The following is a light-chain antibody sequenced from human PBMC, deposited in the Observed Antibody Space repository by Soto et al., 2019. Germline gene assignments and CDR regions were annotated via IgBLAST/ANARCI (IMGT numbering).Light chain of an antibody. CDR2: DVN. V-gene: IGLV2-14*01. CDR1: TSDVGGHNW. J-gene: IGLJ1*01. CDR3: KSYTSSDIDV. Sequence: QSVLTQPAAVSGSPGQSITISCTGTTSDVGGHNWVSWYQQHPGKAPKLMIYDVNNRPSGVSSRFSGSKSGNTASLAISGLQAEDEADYYCKSYTSSDIDVFGIGTKLTVL.